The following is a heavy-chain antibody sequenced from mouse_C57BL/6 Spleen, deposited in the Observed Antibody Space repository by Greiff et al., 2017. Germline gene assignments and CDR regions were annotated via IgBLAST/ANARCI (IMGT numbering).Heavy chain of an antibody. J-gene: IGHJ4*01. CDR2: ISSGGDYI. D-gene: IGHD4-1*01. V-gene: IGHV5-9-1*02. Sequence: DVKLVESGEGLVKPGGSLKLSCAASGFTFSSYAMSWVRQTPEKRLEWVAYISSGGDYIYYADTVKGRFTISRDNARNTLYLQMSSLKSEDTAMYYCTSGLTGPYYCAMDYWGQGTSVTVSS. CDR1: GFTFSSYA. CDR3: TSGLTGPYYCAMDY.